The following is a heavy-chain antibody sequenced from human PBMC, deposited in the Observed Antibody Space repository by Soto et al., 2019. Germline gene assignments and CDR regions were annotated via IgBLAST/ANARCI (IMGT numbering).Heavy chain of an antibody. J-gene: IGHJ6*03. D-gene: IGHD3-22*01. V-gene: IGHV4-34*01. CDR2: INHSGST. CDR3: ARGCRGSTHMLLRRYSYYYYFDV. CDR1: GGSFSGYY. Sequence: QVQLQQWGAGLLKPSETLSLTCAVYGGSFSGYYWSWIRQPPGKGLEWIGEINHSGSTNYNPSLKSRVTISVDTSKNQFSLKLSSVTAAVTAVYYCARGCRGSTHMLLRRYSYYYYFDVWGKGTTVTVSS.